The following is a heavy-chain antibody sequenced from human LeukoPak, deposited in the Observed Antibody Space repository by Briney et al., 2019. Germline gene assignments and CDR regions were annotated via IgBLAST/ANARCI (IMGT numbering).Heavy chain of an antibody. V-gene: IGHV3-23*01. CDR2: ISGSGGST. CDR1: GFTFSSYA. J-gene: IGHJ3*02. CDR3: AKPLPRVIRNDAFDI. D-gene: IGHD3-16*02. Sequence: GASLRLSCAASGFTFSSYAMSWVRQALGKGLEWVSAISGSGGSTYYADSVKGRFTISRDNSKNTLYLQMNSLRAEDTAVYYCAKPLPRVIRNDAFDIWGQGTMVTVSS.